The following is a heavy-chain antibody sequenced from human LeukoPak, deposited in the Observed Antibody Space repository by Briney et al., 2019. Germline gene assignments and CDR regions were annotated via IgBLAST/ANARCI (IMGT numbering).Heavy chain of an antibody. D-gene: IGHD5-24*01. CDR2: ISGSGGST. J-gene: IGHJ6*02. CDR3: AKATATTVREPYGMDV. Sequence: AGGSLRLSCAASGFTFSSYAMSWVRQAPGKGLEWVSAISGSGGSTYYADSVKGRFTISRDNSKNTLYLQMNSLRAEDTAVYYCAKATATTVREPYGMDVWGQGTTVTVSS. CDR1: GFTFSSYA. V-gene: IGHV3-23*01.